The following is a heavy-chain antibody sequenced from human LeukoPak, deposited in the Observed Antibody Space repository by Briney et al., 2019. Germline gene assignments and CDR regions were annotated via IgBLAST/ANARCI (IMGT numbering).Heavy chain of an antibody. J-gene: IGHJ5*01. D-gene: IGHD1-1*01. Sequence: SETLSLTCTVSGGSISSSNYYWGWIRQPPGKGLEWIGNIYYSGGTYYNPSLKSRVTISVDTSKNQFSLKLSSVTAADTAVYYCARCRSGNTKWFDPWGQGTMVTVSS. CDR1: GGSISSSNYY. CDR2: IYYSGGT. V-gene: IGHV4-39*01. CDR3: ARCRSGNTKWFDP.